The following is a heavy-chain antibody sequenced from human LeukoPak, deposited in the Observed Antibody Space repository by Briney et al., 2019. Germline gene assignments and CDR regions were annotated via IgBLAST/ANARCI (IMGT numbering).Heavy chain of an antibody. V-gene: IGHV3-21*01. CDR3: ARDRVINSGSYLGY. CDR2: ISSSSYI. Sequence: GGSLRLSCAASGFTFSSYSMNWVRQAPGKGLEWVSSISSSSYIYYADSVKGRFTISRDNAKNSLYLQMNSLRAEDTAVYYCARDRVINSGSYLGYWGQGTLVTVSS. J-gene: IGHJ4*02. D-gene: IGHD1-26*01. CDR1: GFTFSSYS.